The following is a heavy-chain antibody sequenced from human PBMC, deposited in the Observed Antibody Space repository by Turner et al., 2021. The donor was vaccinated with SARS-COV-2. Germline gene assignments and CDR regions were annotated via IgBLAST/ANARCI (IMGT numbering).Heavy chain of an antibody. CDR3: ARDGGYSGYAYFDY. V-gene: IGHV3-33*01. Sequence: QVQLVESGGGVVQPGRSLRLSCAASGFTFSSYGMTWVRQAPGKGLEWVAVIWYDGSNKYYADSVKGRFTISRDNSKNTLYLQMNSLRAEDTAVYYCARDGGYSGYAYFDYWGQGTLVTVSS. J-gene: IGHJ4*02. D-gene: IGHD5-12*01. CDR1: GFTFSSYG. CDR2: IWYDGSNK.